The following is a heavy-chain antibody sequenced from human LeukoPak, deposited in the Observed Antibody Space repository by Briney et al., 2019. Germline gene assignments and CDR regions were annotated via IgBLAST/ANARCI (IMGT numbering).Heavy chain of an antibody. CDR3: AREGRYYYYYMDV. CDR1: GYTFTGYY. J-gene: IGHJ6*03. V-gene: IGHV1-2*02. Sequence: ASVKVSCEASGYTFTGYYMHWVRQAPGQGLEWMGWINPNSGRTNYAQKFQGRVTMTGDTSISTAYMELSRLRSDDTAVYYCAREGRYYYYYMDVWGRGTTVTISS. CDR2: INPNSGRT.